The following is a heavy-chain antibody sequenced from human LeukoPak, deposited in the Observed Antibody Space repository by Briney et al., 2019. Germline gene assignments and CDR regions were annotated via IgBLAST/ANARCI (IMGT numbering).Heavy chain of an antibody. Sequence: ASVEVSCKASGYTFTSYDINWVRQAPGQGLEWMGWMNPNSGNTGYAQKFQGRVTITRNTSISTAYMELSSLRSEDTAVYYCARGGITMVRGVNGNNWFDPWGQGTLVTVSS. D-gene: IGHD3-10*01. CDR3: ARGGITMVRGVNGNNWFDP. V-gene: IGHV1-8*03. J-gene: IGHJ5*02. CDR1: GYTFTSYD. CDR2: MNPNSGNT.